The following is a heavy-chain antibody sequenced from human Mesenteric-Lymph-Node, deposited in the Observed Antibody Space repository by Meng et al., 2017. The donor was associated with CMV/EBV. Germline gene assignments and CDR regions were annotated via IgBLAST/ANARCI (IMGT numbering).Heavy chain of an antibody. D-gene: IGHD4-11*01. CDR3: ARSVTVTNPYYYYGMDV. V-gene: IGHV1-2*02. J-gene: IGHJ6*02. CDR2: INPDGGGI. CDR1: GYTFTGHY. Sequence: ASVKVSCKASGYTFTGHYIHWLRQAPAQGLEWMGWINPDGGGINYAQKFQGRVTMTRNTSISTAYMELSSLRSEDTAVYYCARSVTVTNPYYYYGMDVWGQGTTVTVSS.